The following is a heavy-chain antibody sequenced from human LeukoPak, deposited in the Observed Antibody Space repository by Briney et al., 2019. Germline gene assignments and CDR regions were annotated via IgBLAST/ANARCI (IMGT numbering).Heavy chain of an antibody. CDR3: ERAPGSISIY. CDR1: GFTFSSYW. D-gene: IGHD3-10*01. V-gene: IGHV3-74*01. CDR2: INSDGSST. J-gene: IGHJ4*02. Sequence: GGSLRLSCAASGFTFSSYWMHWVRQAPGKGVVWVSRINSDGSSTGYADSVKGRFTISRDNAKSTLYLQMNSLRAEDTAVYYCERAPGSISIYWGQGTLVTVSS.